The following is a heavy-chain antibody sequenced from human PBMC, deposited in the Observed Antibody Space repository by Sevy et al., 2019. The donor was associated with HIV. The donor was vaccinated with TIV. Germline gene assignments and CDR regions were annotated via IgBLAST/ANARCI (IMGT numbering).Heavy chain of an antibody. D-gene: IGHD2-2*01. CDR2: ISTYGNDK. CDR1: GFTFSSNG. Sequence: GGSLRLSCAASGFTFSSNGMHWVRQAPGKGLEWVAVISTYGNDKYYADSVKGRITISRDNAQNTLYLEMNSLRPEDTAEYYCAKESGDTINWQPGDSWGQGTLVTVSS. CDR3: AKESGDTINWQPGDS. J-gene: IGHJ4*02. V-gene: IGHV3-30*18.